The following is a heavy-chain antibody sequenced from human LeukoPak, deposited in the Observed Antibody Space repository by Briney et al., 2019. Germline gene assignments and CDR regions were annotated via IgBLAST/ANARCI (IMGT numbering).Heavy chain of an antibody. CDR2: MNPNSGNT. V-gene: IGHV1-8*01. CDR3: ARNLGYCSSTSCYTSRGSYYYGMDV. Sequence: GALVKVSCKASGYTFTSYDINWVRQATGQGLEWMGWMNPNSGNTGYAQKFQGRVTMTRNTSISTAYMELSSLRSEDTAVYYCARNLGYCSSTSCYTSRGSYYYGMDVWGQGTTVTVSS. J-gene: IGHJ6*02. D-gene: IGHD2-2*02. CDR1: GYTFTSYD.